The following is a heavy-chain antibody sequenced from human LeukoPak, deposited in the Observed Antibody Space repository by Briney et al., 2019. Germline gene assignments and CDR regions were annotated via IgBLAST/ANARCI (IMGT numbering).Heavy chain of an antibody. V-gene: IGHV1-8*03. CDR1: GYTFTTYD. CDR2: MNPNSGNT. CDR3: ARGASRSFDY. J-gene: IGHJ4*02. Sequence: GASVKVSCKASGYTFTTYDINWVRQATGQGLEWMGWMNPNSGNTGYVQKFQGRVTFTRDISISTAYMELSSLRSADTAVYFCARGASRSFDYWGQGTLLTVSS.